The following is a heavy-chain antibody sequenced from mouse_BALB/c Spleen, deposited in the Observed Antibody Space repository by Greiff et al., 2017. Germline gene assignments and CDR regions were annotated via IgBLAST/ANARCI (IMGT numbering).Heavy chain of an antibody. CDR1: GYTFTSYW. Sequence: DLVKPGASVKLSCKASGYTFTSYWINWIKQRPGQGLEWIGRIAPGSGSTYYNEMFKGKATLTVDTSSSTAYIQLSSLSSEDSAVYFCARWGDGYFNYWGQGTTLTVSS. CDR3: ARWGDGYFNY. V-gene: IGHV1S41*01. CDR2: IAPGSGST. D-gene: IGHD2-3*01. J-gene: IGHJ2*01.